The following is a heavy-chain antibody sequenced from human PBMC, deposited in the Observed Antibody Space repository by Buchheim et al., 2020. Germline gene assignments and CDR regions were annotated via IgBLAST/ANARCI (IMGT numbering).Heavy chain of an antibody. CDR1: GYTFTGYY. J-gene: IGHJ6*02. V-gene: IGHV1-2*04. CDR2: INPNSGGT. D-gene: IGHD6-13*01. Sequence: QVQLVQSGAEVKKPGASVKVSCKASGYTFTGYYMHWVRQAPGQGLEWMGWINPNSGGTNYAQKFQGWVTMTRDTSISPAYMELSRLRSDDTAVYYCARVSGIAAAGTGVGYYGMDGWGQGTT. CDR3: ARVSGIAAAGTGVGYYGMDG.